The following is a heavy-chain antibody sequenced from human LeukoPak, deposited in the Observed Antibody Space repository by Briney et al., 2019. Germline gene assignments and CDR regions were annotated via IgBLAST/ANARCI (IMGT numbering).Heavy chain of an antibody. J-gene: IGHJ6*03. V-gene: IGHV4-39*07. CDR3: ARDVYSSHYYYYYYMDV. CDR1: GGSISSSSYY. CDR2: IYYGGST. D-gene: IGHD4-11*01. Sequence: SETLSLTCTVSGGSISSSSYYWGWIRQPPGKGLEWIGSIYYGGSTYYNPSLKSRVTISVDTSKNQFSLKLSSVTAADTAVYYCARDVYSSHYYYYYYMDVWGKGTTVTVSS.